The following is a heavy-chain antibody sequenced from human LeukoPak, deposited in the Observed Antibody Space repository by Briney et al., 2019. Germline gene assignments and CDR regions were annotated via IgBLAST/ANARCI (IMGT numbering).Heavy chain of an antibody. CDR1: GFTFSTYW. Sequence: PGGSLRLSCAASGFTFSTYWMHWVRHAPGKGLLWVSRINGDGTSTKYADSVKGRFTISRDNARHTLYLQMNSLRAEDTAVYYCARASTTVPNLLDYWGQGTLVTVSS. CDR2: INGDGTST. D-gene: IGHD4-17*01. J-gene: IGHJ4*02. CDR3: ARASTTVPNLLDY. V-gene: IGHV3-74*03.